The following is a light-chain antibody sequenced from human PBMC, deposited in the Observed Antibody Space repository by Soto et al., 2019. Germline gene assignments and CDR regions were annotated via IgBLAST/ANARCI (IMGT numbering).Light chain of an antibody. J-gene: IGLJ3*02. CDR1: SSDVGAFSR. CDR3: ASYTRADSWV. V-gene: IGLV2-14*01. CDR2: EVA. Sequence: QSALTQPASVSGSPGQSISISCTGTSSDVGAFSRVSWYQHHPDKAPKLIIYEVANRPSGVSNRFSGFKSANTASLTISGLQAEDEANYYCASYTRADSWVFGGGTKVTVL.